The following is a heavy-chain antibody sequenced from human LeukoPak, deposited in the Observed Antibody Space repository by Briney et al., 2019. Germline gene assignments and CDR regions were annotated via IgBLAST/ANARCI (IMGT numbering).Heavy chain of an antibody. CDR1: EFTFSDYY. CDR3: ARGAVRPFDY. V-gene: IGHV3-11*04. CDR2: ISSSGSTI. D-gene: IGHD6-19*01. Sequence: PGGSLRLSCAAPEFTFSDYYMTWIRRAPGKGLEWVSYISSSGSTIYYADSGQGRCSISRDNAKNAVYLQMSSLRAEDTAVYYCARGAVRPFDYWGQGTLVTVSS. J-gene: IGHJ4*02.